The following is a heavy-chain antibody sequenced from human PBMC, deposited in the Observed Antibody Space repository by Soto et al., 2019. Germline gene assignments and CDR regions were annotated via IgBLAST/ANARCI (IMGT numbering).Heavy chain of an antibody. V-gene: IGHV3-74*01. D-gene: IGHD3-22*01. J-gene: IGHJ4*02. CDR2: IDSDGTST. Sequence: GSLRLSCAASGFTLSHNWMHWVRQGPGKGLEWVSRIDSDGTSTTYADSVKGRFTISRDNAKNTLYLQMNSLRAEDTAVYYCARFGTYYDSSGFAHWGQGTLVTVSS. CDR3: ARFGTYYDSSGFAH. CDR1: GFTLSHNW.